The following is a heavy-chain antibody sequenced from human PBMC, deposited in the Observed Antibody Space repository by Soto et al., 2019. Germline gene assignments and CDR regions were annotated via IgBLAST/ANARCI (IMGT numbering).Heavy chain of an antibody. CDR2: ISWDGGST. CDR3: AKDSRGWSNNYYGMDV. J-gene: IGHJ6*02. D-gene: IGHD6-19*01. V-gene: IGHV3-43*01. Sequence: EVQLVESGGVVXQXXXSLRLSCAASGFTFDDYTMHWVRQAPGKGLEWVSLISWDGGSTYYADSVKGRFTISRDNSKNSRYLQMNSLRTEDTALYYCAKDSRGWSNNYYGMDVWGQGTTVTVSS. CDR1: GFTFDDYT.